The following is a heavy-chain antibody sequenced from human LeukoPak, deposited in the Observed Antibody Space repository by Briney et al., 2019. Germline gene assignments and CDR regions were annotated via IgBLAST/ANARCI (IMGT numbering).Heavy chain of an antibody. Sequence: SETLSLTCTASGDSISNSNYYWGWVRQSPGRGLEWLGNIFYNGGPYYNPSFKSRVPISVDTSKNHFSLTLNAVTAADTAVYYCASYSGIYSAFEIWSQGTLVTVSS. CDR1: GDSISNSNYY. J-gene: IGHJ3*02. V-gene: IGHV4-39*07. D-gene: IGHD1-26*01. CDR2: IFYNGGP. CDR3: ASYSGIYSAFEI.